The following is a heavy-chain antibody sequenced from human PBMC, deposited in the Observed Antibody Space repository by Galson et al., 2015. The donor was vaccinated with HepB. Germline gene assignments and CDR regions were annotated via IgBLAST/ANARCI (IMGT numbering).Heavy chain of an antibody. CDR3: AKEQGSSSSGWYIDY. V-gene: IGHV3-21*04. CDR2: IDSSSTYI. D-gene: IGHD6-19*01. Sequence: SLRLSCAASGFTFSRYSMNWVRQAPGKGLDWVSSIDSSSTYIYCADSVRGRFTISRDNSRNTLYLQMNSLRAEDTAVYYCAKEQGSSSSGWYIDYWGQGSLVTVSS. CDR1: GFTFSRYS. J-gene: IGHJ4*02.